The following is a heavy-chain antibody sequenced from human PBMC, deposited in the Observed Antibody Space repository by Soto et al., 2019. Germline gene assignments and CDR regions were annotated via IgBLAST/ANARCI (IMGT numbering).Heavy chain of an antibody. D-gene: IGHD2-15*01. CDR3: ARAYSDAFDI. V-gene: IGHV3-23*01. CDR2: SSGSGRSA. Sequence: PGGSLRLSCAASGFTFNTYAMNWVRQAPGRGLEWVSVSSGSGRSAYYADSVKGRFTISRDNGKNSLYLQMSSLRVEDTAVYYCARAYSDAFDIWGQGTMVTVSS. CDR1: GFTFNTYA. J-gene: IGHJ3*02.